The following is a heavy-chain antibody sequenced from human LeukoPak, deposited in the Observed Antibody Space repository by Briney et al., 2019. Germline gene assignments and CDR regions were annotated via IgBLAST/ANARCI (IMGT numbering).Heavy chain of an antibody. V-gene: IGHV1-69*05. CDR1: GGTFSSYA. Sequence: SVKVSCKASGGTFSSYAISWVRQAHGQGLEWMGRIIPIFGTANYAQKFQGRVTITTDESTSTAYMELSSLRSEDTAVYYCASTHSSRWYDDWFDPWGQGTLVTVSS. CDR2: IIPIFGTA. J-gene: IGHJ5*02. CDR3: ASTHSSRWYDDWFDP. D-gene: IGHD6-19*01.